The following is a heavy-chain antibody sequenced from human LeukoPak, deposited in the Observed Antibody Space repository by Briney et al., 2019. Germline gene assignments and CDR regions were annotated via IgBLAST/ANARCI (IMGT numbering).Heavy chain of an antibody. D-gene: IGHD3-3*01. CDR3: ARDCHDFGSGHQCHWFDP. CDR1: GGSLSSYN. Sequence: SETLSLTCTVSGGSLSSYNCSWIRQPPGQGLEWIGYIYYSGSTNYNPSLKSRVTISVDTSKNQFSLKLSSVTDADTAVYYCARDCHDFGSGHQCHWFDPWGQGTLVTVSS. V-gene: IGHV4-59*01. CDR2: IYYSGST. J-gene: IGHJ5*02.